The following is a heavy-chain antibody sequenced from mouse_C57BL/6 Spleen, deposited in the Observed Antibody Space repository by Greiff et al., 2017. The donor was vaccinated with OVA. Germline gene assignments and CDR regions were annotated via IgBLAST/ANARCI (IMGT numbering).Heavy chain of an antibody. CDR1: GFTFSDYG. D-gene: IGHD1-1*01. Sequence: EVKVVESGGGLVKPGGSLKLSCAASGFTFSDYGMHWVRQAPEKGLEWVAYISSGSSTNYYADTVKGRFTISRDNAKNTLFLQMTSLRSEDTAMYYCARGRDYYGSSFAMDYWGQGTSVTVSS. CDR3: ARGRDYYGSSFAMDY. V-gene: IGHV5-17*01. J-gene: IGHJ4*01. CDR2: ISSGSSTN.